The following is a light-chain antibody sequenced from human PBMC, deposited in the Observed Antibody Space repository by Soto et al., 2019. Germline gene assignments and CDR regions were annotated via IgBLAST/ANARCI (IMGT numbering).Light chain of an antibody. CDR3: QQYGSSPT. CDR1: QTVNSH. J-gene: IGKJ1*01. Sequence: ELVLTRSPTTLSLSPGERATLSCRASQTVNSHFAWYQQKPGQAPRLLIYGASTRATGIPARFSGSGSGTEFTLTISSLQSEDFVVYYCQQYGSSPTFGQGTKVDIK. V-gene: IGKV3-15*01. CDR2: GAS.